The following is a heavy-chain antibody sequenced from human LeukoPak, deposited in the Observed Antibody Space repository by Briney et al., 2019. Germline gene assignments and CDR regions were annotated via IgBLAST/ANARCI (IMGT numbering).Heavy chain of an antibody. CDR3: ARDKGDYYDSSAHFNWFDP. CDR1: GGSISSSSYY. CDR2: IYYSGST. D-gene: IGHD3-22*01. V-gene: IGHV4-39*07. J-gene: IGHJ5*02. Sequence: SETLSLTCTVSGGSISSSSYYWGWIRQPPGKGLEWIGSIYYSGSTYYNPSLKSRVTISVDTSKNQFSLKLSSVTAADTAVYYYARDKGDYYDSSAHFNWFDPWGQGTLVTVSS.